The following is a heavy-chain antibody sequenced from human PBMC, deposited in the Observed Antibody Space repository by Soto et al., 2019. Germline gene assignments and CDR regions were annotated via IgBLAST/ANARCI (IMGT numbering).Heavy chain of an antibody. D-gene: IGHD1-1*01. CDR2: ISGSGGNT. J-gene: IGHJ4*02. CDR1: GFTFSSYA. Sequence: GGSLRLSCAASGFTFSSYAMTWVRQAPGKGLEWVSTISGSGGNTYYADSVKGRFTISRDNSKNTLYLQMNSLRAGDTAVYFCARDALEFSTRLGVGFFDYWGQGTLVTVSS. CDR3: ARDALEFSTRLGVGFFDY. V-gene: IGHV3-23*01.